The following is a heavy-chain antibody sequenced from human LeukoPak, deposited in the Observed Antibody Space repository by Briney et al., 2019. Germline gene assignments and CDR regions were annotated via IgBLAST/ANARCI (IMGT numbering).Heavy chain of an antibody. Sequence: TSVKVSCKASGGTFSSYAISWVRQAPGQGLEWMGGIIPIFGTTNYAQKFQDRVTITADKSTSTAYMELSSLRSEDTAVYYCARVVGLTGYSSSWYSGYYYYMDVWGKGTTVTVSS. CDR3: ARVVGLTGYSSSWYSGYYYYMDV. V-gene: IGHV1-69*06. D-gene: IGHD6-13*01. CDR2: IIPIFGTT. CDR1: GGTFSSYA. J-gene: IGHJ6*03.